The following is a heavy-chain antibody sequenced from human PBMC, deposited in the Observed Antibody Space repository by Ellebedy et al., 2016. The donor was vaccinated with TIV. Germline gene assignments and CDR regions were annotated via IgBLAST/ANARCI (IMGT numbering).Heavy chain of an antibody. CDR3: ARDPSASSSWYEDGLFDY. CDR1: GYTFTSYG. V-gene: IGHV1-18*01. D-gene: IGHD6-13*01. J-gene: IGHJ4*02. Sequence: ASVKVSCKASGYTFTSYGISWVRQAPGQGLEWMGWISAYNGNTNYAQKLQGRVTMTTDTSTSTAYMELRSLRSDDTAMYYCARDPSASSSWYEDGLFDYWGQGTLVTVSS. CDR2: ISAYNGNT.